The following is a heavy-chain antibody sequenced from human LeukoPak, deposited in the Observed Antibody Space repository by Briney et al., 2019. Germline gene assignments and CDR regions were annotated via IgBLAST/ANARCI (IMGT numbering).Heavy chain of an antibody. CDR2: ISSISSTT. V-gene: IGHV3-48*01. D-gene: IGHD1-26*01. Sequence: GRSLRLSCAASGFTFSSYSMNWVRQPPGKGLEWVSYISSISSTTYYADSVKGRFTISRDNAKNSLYLQMNSPRAEDTAVYYCARLGGEPDYWGQGTLVTVSS. CDR3: ARLGGEPDY. J-gene: IGHJ4*02. CDR1: GFTFSSYS.